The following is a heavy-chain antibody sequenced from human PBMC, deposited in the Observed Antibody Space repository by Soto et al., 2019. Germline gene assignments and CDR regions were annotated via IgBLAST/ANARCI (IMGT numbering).Heavy chain of an antibody. Sequence: QVQLAQSGAEERKPGASVKVSCEATGYTFTAYAMHWVRQAPGQRLEWMGWINPANGNTKYSQKIPGRLTITSDPSANTVYMKLNSLTSEDTAMYYCTRSAISPYGGLIGPFDYWGQGNLVTVSS. J-gene: IGHJ4*02. CDR1: GYTFTAYA. V-gene: IGHV1-3*05. D-gene: IGHD3-16*02. CDR3: TRSAISPYGGLIGPFDY. CDR2: INPANGNT.